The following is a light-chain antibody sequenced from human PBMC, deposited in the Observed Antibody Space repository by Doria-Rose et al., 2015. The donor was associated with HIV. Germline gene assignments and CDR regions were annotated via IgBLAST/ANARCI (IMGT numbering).Light chain of an antibody. CDR2: DAS. J-gene: IGKJ3*01. CDR3: QQYDSAVT. Sequence: DIRLTQSPSSLSASVGDRVTITCQASQDISNYLNWYQQKPGKAPKLLIYDASNLETGVPSRFSGSGSGTDFTFTISSLQPEDIATYYCQQYDSAVTFGPGTKVDIK. CDR1: QDISNY. V-gene: IGKV1-33*01.